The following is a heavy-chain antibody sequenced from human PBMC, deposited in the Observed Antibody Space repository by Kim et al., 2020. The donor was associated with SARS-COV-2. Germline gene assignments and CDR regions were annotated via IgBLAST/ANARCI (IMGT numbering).Heavy chain of an antibody. J-gene: IGHJ6*02. CDR3: AKQRYLEELGTSYGMEH. Sequence: LKGRFTVSRDHYKNTLYLQMNSLTAEDTAVYYCAKQRYLEELGTSYGMEHWGQGTTVTVSS. V-gene: IGHV3-30*02. D-gene: IGHD3-9*01.